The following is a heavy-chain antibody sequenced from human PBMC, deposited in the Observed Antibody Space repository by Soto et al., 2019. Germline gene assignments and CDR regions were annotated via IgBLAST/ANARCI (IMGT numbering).Heavy chain of an antibody. Sequence: ASVKVSCKASGYTFTGYYMHWVRQAPGQGLEWMGWINPNSGGTNYAQKFQGRVTMTRDTSISTAYMELSRLRSDDTAVYYCARDRSPYYYGSGVEGNWFDPWGQGTMGTVS. CDR3: ARDRSPYYYGSGVEGNWFDP. CDR2: INPNSGGT. V-gene: IGHV1-2*02. CDR1: GYTFTGYY. D-gene: IGHD3-10*01. J-gene: IGHJ5*02.